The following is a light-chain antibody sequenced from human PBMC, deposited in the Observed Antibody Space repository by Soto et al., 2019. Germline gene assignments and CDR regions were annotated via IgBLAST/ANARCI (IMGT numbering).Light chain of an antibody. CDR3: QKYNSAPRT. V-gene: IGKV1-27*01. Sequence: DIQMTQSPSSLSASVGDRVTITCRASQRISNYLAWYQQKPGKVPKLLIYAASTLQSGVPSRFSGSGSGTDFTLTISGLQPEDVATYYCQKYNSAPRTFGPGTKVDIK. CDR2: AAS. J-gene: IGKJ3*01. CDR1: QRISNY.